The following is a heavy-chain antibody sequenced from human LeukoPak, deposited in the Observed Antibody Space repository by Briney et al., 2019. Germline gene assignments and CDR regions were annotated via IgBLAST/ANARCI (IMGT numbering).Heavy chain of an antibody. J-gene: IGHJ4*02. CDR1: GFTFSSYG. CDR2: ICSSSTYI. Sequence: GGSLRLSCAASGFTFSSYGMHWVRQAPGKGLEWVSSICSSSTYIYYADSVKGRFTISRDNAKNSLYLQMNSLRAEDTAVYYCARAYYYDSSGYPSVDYWGQGTLVTVSS. V-gene: IGHV3-21*01. CDR3: ARAYYYDSSGYPSVDY. D-gene: IGHD3-22*01.